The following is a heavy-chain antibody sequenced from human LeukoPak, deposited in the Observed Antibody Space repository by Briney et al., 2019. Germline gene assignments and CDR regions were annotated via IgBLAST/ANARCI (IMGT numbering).Heavy chain of an antibody. Sequence: ASVKVSCKASGYTFTGYYMHWVRQAPGQGLEWMGRINPNSGGTNYAQKFQGRATMTRDTSISTAYMELSRLRSDDTAVYYCARNWRYDFWAGMDVWGQGTTVTVSS. CDR2: INPNSGGT. CDR3: ARNWRYDFWAGMDV. CDR1: GYTFTGYY. J-gene: IGHJ6*02. V-gene: IGHV1-2*06. D-gene: IGHD3-3*01.